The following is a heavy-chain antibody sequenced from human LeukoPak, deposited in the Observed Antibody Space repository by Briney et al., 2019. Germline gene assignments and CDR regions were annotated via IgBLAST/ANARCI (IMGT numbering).Heavy chain of an antibody. J-gene: IGHJ4*02. Sequence: GGSLRLSCAASGFTFDDYAMHWVRQAPGKGLEWVSGISWNSGSIGYADSVKGRFTISRDNAKNSLYLQMNSLRAEDTALYYCAKDMGYGGKYYFDYWGQGTLVTVSS. CDR3: AKDMGYGGKYYFDY. V-gene: IGHV3-9*01. CDR2: ISWNSGSI. CDR1: GFTFDDYA. D-gene: IGHD4-23*01.